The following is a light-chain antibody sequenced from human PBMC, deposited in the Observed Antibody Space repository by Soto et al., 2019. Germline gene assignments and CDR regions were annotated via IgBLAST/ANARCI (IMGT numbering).Light chain of an antibody. CDR2: QVN. J-gene: IGLJ1*01. V-gene: IGLV2-8*01. Sequence: QSALTQPASVSGSPGQSITISCTGASSDVGGYNYVSWYQQYPGKAPKVIIYQVNKRPSGVPDRFSGSKSGNTASLTVSGLRPEDEADYFCSSFAGSYSPYVFGTGTKLTVL. CDR3: SSFAGSYSPYV. CDR1: SSDVGGYNY.